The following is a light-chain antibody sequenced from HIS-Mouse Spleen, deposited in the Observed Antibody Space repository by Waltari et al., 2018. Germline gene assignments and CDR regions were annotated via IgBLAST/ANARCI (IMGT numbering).Light chain of an antibody. CDR1: SSDVGGYNY. CDR2: EVS. V-gene: IGLV2-8*01. CDR3: SSYAGSNNEV. Sequence: QSALTQPPSASGSPGQSVTISCPGTSSDVGGYNYVPWYQPHPGKAPKLMIYEVSKRPSGVPDRFSGSKSGNTASLTVSGLQAEDEADYYCSSYAGSNNEVFGTGTKVTVL. J-gene: IGLJ1*01.